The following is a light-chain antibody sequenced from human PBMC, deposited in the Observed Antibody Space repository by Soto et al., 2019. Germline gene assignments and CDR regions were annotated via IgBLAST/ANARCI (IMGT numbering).Light chain of an antibody. CDR3: QRNNNWPLT. V-gene: IGKV3-15*01. CDR1: HSVRCD. J-gene: IGKJ1*01. CDR2: CAS. Sequence: EIVMTQSPATLSVSPGERATLSCMASHSVRCDLFWYHQKPCKAPRLLIYCASTRATGIPARYSGSWSGTEFNLTISSLQSEDFAVYYCQRNNNWPLTFGQGTKVDIK.